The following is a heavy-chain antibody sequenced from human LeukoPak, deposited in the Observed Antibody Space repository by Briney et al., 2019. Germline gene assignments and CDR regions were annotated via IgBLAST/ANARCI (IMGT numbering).Heavy chain of an antibody. CDR3: ARLSGSYPNWFYP. D-gene: IGHD1-26*01. CDR1: GYTFTSYD. CDR2: MNPNSGNT. V-gene: IGHV1-8*03. Sequence: VASVKVSCKASGYTFTSYDINWVRQATGQGLEWMGWMNPNSGNTGYAQKFQGRVTITRNTSISTAYMELSSLRSEDTAVYYCARLSGSYPNWFYPWGQGTLVTVSS. J-gene: IGHJ5*02.